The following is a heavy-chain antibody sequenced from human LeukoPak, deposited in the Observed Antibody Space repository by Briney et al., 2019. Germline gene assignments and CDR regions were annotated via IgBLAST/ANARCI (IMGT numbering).Heavy chain of an antibody. CDR3: ARHVQWELLRNHFDY. CDR1: GGSISSYY. CDR2: IYNSGST. V-gene: IGHV4-4*07. D-gene: IGHD1-26*01. Sequence: ETLSLTCTVSGGSISSYYWSWIRQPAGKGLEWIGRIYNSGSTTYNPSLKSRVTMSVDTSKNQFSLKLSSVTAADTAVYYCARHVQWELLRNHFDYWGQGTLVTVSS. J-gene: IGHJ4*02.